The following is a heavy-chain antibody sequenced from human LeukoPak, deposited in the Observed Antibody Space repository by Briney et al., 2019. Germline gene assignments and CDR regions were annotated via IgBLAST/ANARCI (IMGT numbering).Heavy chain of an antibody. CDR2: IGGSGGST. CDR1: GFTFSSYG. V-gene: IGHV3-23*01. J-gene: IGHJ3*02. Sequence: GGSLRLSCAASGFTFSSYGMSWVRQAPGKGLEWVSAIGGSGGSTYYADSVKGRFTISRDNAKNSLYLQMNSLRAEDTALYYCAKGLISGSNDAFDIWGQGTMVTVSS. CDR3: AKGLISGSNDAFDI. D-gene: IGHD3-22*01.